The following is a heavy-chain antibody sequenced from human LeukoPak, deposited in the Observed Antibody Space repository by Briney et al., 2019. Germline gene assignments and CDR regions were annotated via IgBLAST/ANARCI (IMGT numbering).Heavy chain of an antibody. CDR2: ISAYNGNT. J-gene: IGHJ4*02. V-gene: IGHV1-18*01. D-gene: IGHD3-10*01. CDR1: DYTFTSYG. CDR3: AREVPDYYGSGRPAVVDY. Sequence: ASVKVSCKASDYTFTSYGISWVRQAPGQGLEWMGWISAYNGNTNYAQKLQGRVTMTTDTSTSTAYMELRSLRSDDTAVYYCAREVPDYYGSGRPAVVDYWGQGTLVTVSS.